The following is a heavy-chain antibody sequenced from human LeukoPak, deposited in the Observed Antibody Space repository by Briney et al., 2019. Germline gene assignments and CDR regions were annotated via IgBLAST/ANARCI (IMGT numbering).Heavy chain of an antibody. CDR1: GVSINTCCYY. V-gene: IGHV4-61*01. CDR3: ARGRSYGFDFDS. Sequence: SETLSLTCDVSGVSINTCCYYWPWIRQPPGKGLEWIGYKYYSGSTRYNSSLRSRLTISLDSSKNQFSLRLTSVTAADTAVYYCARGRSYGFDFDSWGPGTLVTVSS. D-gene: IGHD5-18*01. CDR2: KYYSGST. J-gene: IGHJ4*02.